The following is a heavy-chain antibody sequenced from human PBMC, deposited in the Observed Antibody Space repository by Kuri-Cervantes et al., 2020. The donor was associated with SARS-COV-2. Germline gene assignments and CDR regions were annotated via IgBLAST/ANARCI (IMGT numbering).Heavy chain of an antibody. V-gene: IGHV2-5*08. CDR3: AHTYSSSWYHYFDY. J-gene: IGHJ4*02. CDR1: GFSLSTSGMC. D-gene: IGHD6-13*01. CDR2: IYWDDDK. Sequence: SGPTLVQPTQTLTLTCTFSGFSLSTSGMCVSWIRQPPGKALEWLALIYWDDDKRYGPSLKSRLTITKDTSKNQVVLTMTNMDPVDTATYYCAHTYSSSWYHYFDYWGQGTLVTVSS.